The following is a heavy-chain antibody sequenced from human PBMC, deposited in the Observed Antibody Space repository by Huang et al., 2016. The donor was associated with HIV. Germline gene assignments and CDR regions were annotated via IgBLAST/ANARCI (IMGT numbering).Heavy chain of an antibody. J-gene: IGHJ6*03. D-gene: IGHD7-27*01. CDR2: IYWDDDK. CDR3: AHIGRLGNYYMDV. Sequence: QITLKESGPTVIKPTQTLTLTCSFSGFSLNHKGAGVGWIRQPPGKALEWLVLIYWDDDKRFTPSLKNRITITKDTSKNQVVFTMTNLDPMDTGTYYCAHIGRLGNYYMDVWGNGTTVTVSS. CDR1: GFSLNHKGAG. V-gene: IGHV2-5*02.